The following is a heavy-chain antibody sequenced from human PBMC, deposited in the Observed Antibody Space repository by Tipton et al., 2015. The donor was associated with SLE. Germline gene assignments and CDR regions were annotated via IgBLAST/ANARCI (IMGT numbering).Heavy chain of an antibody. CDR2: TYTSGST. D-gene: IGHD6-13*01. J-gene: IGHJ3*01. Sequence: TLSLTCTVSGGSLRSGSYYWSWIRLPAGKGLEWIGHTYTSGSTNYNPSLKSRVTISVDTSTKQVSLELSSVTAADTAVYYCATALAAAGTYAFDVWGPWTMETVTS. V-gene: IGHV4-61*09. CDR1: GGSLRSGSYY. CDR3: ATALAAAGTYAFDV.